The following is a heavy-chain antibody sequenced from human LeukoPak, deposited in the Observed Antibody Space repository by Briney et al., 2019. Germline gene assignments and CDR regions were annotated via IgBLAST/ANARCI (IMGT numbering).Heavy chain of an antibody. J-gene: IGHJ4*02. Sequence: ASVKVSCKASGYTFTSYGISWVRQAPGQGLEWMGWMNPNSGNTGYAQKFQGRVTMTRNTPISTAYMELISLRSEDTAVYYCARGDTWFDYWGQGTLVTVSS. CDR3: ARGDTWFDY. CDR1: GYTFTSYG. V-gene: IGHV1-8*02. CDR2: MNPNSGNT.